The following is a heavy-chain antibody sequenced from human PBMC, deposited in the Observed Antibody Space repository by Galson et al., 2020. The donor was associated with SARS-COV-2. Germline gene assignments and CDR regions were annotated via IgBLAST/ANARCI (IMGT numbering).Heavy chain of an antibody. D-gene: IGHD3-16*02. V-gene: IGHV4-61*02. CDR2: VFASGRS. CDR3: ARTFSYHVSSPSYYDL. CDR1: GGSISSDGYH. J-gene: IGHJ2*01. Sequence: SETLSLTCTVSGGSISSDGYHWSWIRQIRQPAGQRLEWIGRVFASGRSSSNPSLESRVTISVDTSRRQFFLKVNSVTAADTAVYFCARTFSYHVSSPSYYDLGGRGTLVPVSS.